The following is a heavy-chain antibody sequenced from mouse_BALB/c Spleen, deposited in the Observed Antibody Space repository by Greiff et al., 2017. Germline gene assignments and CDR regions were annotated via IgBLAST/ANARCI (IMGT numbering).Heavy chain of an antibody. V-gene: IGHV1-7*01. CDR1: GYTFTSYW. CDR3: ASSARDYFDY. CDR2: INPSTGYT. Sequence: VQLQQSGAELAKPGASVKMSCKASGYTFTSYWMHWVKQRPGQGLEWIGYINPSTGYTEYNQKFKDKATLTADKSSSTAYMQLSSLTSEDSAVYYCASSARDYFDYWGQGTTLTVSS. J-gene: IGHJ2*01.